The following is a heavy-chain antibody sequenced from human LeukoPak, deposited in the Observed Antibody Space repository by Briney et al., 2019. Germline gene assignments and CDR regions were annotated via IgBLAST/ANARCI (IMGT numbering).Heavy chain of an antibody. CDR1: GGSFSGYY. CDR2: INHSGST. D-gene: IGHD2-2*01. CDR3: ARGGRNVNRPAHIVVVPAASMDV. J-gene: IGHJ6*02. Sequence: SETLSLTCAVYGGSFSGYYWSWIRQPPGKGLEWIGEINHSGSTNYNPSLKSRVTISVDTSKNQFSLKLSSVTAADTAVYYCARGGRNVNRPAHIVVVPAASMDVWGQGTTVTVSS. V-gene: IGHV4-34*01.